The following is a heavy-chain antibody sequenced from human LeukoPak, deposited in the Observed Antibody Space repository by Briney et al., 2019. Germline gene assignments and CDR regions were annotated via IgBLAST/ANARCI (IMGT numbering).Heavy chain of an antibody. J-gene: IGHJ4*02. CDR2: ISYDGSNK. CDR3: AKASYYFDY. Sequence: GGSLRLSCAASGFTFSSYGMHWVRQAPGKGLEWVAVISYDGSNKYYADSVKGRFTISRGNSKNTLYLQMNSLRAEDTAVYYCAKASYYFDYWGQGTLVTVSS. V-gene: IGHV3-30*18. CDR1: GFTFSSYG.